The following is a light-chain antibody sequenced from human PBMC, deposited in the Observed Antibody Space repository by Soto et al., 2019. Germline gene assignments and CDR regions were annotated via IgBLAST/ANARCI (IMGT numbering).Light chain of an antibody. Sequence: ILITQTPLSLSIIPGQTASISCKSSQSLLHSDGKTYFYWYVQKAGQAPQPLIYEVSNRFSGVPERFSGSGSRTDFTLKISRVEADDVGSYQCTQAIAISRTIGQAT. J-gene: IGKJ1*01. CDR3: TQAIAISRT. CDR2: EVS. V-gene: IGKV2D-29*01. CDR1: QSLLHSDGKTY.